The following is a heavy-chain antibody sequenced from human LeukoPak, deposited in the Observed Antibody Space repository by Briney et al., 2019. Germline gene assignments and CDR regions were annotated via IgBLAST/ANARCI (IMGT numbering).Heavy chain of an antibody. CDR3: AKVAYGSGSYSH. CDR2: IKGDGSTT. Sequence: GGSLRLSCVPSGFGFGYYWMHWFRQVPGKGLVWVSRIKGDGSTTRNADSVEGRFTISRDNAKNSLYLQMNSLRAEDTALYYCAKVAYGSGSYSHWGQGTLVTVSS. J-gene: IGHJ4*02. V-gene: IGHV3-74*01. D-gene: IGHD3-10*01. CDR1: GFGFGYYW.